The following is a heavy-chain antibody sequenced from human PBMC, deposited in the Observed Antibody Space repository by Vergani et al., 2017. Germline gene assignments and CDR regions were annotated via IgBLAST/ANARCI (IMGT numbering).Heavy chain of an antibody. J-gene: IGHJ4*02. CDR3: AKGGIAAAVPFDY. D-gene: IGHD6-13*01. CDR2: ISWDSGSI. Sequence: EVQLVESGGGLVQPGRSLRLSCAASGFTFDDYAMHWVRQAPGKGLEWVSGISWDSGSIGYADSVKGRFTISRDNAKNSLYLQMNSLRAEDMALYYCAKGGIAAAVPFDYWGQGTLVTVSS. CDR1: GFTFDDYA. V-gene: IGHV3-9*03.